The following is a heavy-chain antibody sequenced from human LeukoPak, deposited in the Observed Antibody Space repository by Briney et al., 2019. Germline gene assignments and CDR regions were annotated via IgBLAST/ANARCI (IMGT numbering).Heavy chain of an antibody. CDR2: SSPTGDIT. J-gene: IGHJ4*02. Sequence: SETLSLTCAVYGGSFSGNYWTLIRQTPGRGLEWIGESSPTGDITGYNPSLKGRATISVDSSKNQFSLKLASVTAADTGVYYCARVPDFIARPCDSWGPGTLVTVSS. CDR3: ARVPDFIARPCDS. D-gene: IGHD2-21*01. V-gene: IGHV4-34*01. CDR1: GGSFSGNY.